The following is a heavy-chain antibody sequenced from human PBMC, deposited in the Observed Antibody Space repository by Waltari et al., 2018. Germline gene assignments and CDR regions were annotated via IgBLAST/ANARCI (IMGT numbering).Heavy chain of an antibody. Sequence: QVQLQESGPGLVKPSETLSLTCAVSGYSISSGYYWGWIRPPPGKGLEWIGSIYHSGSTYYNPSLKSRVTISVDTSKNQFSLKLSSVTAADTAVYYCARQSAAGISRVAFDIWGQGTMVTVSS. CDR3: ARQSAAGISRVAFDI. J-gene: IGHJ3*02. V-gene: IGHV4-38-2*01. CDR2: IYHSGST. CDR1: GYSISSGYY. D-gene: IGHD6-13*01.